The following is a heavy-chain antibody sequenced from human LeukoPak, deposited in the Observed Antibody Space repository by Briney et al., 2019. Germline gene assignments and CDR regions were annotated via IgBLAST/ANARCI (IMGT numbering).Heavy chain of an antibody. CDR3: AKGRFDSRTFDY. V-gene: IGHV3-30*04. CDR1: GFTFSNFA. J-gene: IGHJ4*02. Sequence: PGGSLRLSCRVSGFTFSNFAMHWVRQAPGKGLEWVAVLSYDGSNKYYADSVKGRFTISRDNSKNTLYLQMNSLRAEDTAVYYCAKGRFDSRTFDYWGQGTLVTFSS. D-gene: IGHD3-22*01. CDR2: LSYDGSNK.